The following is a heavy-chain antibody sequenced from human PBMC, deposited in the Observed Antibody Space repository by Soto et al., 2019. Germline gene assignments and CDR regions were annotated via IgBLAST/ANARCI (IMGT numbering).Heavy chain of an antibody. CDR1: GYTFTSYA. J-gene: IGHJ4*02. CDR2: INAYNGNT. Sequence: QVQLVQSGAEVKKPGASVKVSCKASGYTFTSYAISWVRQAPGQGLEWMGWINAYNGNTNYAQKLQGRVTMTTDTSTSKVYMELRSLSSEDTDVYYCARHSPPLDYWGQGTLVTVSS. D-gene: IGHD2-21*01. V-gene: IGHV1-18*01. CDR3: ARHSPPLDY.